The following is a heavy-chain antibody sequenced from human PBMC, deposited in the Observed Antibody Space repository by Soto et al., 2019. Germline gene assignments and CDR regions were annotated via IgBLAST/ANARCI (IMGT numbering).Heavy chain of an antibody. D-gene: IGHD3-22*01. CDR3: ARTDSSGMRAFDI. Sequence: GGSMRFSCAASGFTFSDYYMSWIRQAPGKGLEWVSYISSSGSTIYYADSVKGRFTISRDNAKNSLYLQMNSLRAEDTAVYYCARTDSSGMRAFDIWGQGTMVTVSS. CDR2: ISSSGSTI. CDR1: GFTFSDYY. V-gene: IGHV3-11*01. J-gene: IGHJ3*02.